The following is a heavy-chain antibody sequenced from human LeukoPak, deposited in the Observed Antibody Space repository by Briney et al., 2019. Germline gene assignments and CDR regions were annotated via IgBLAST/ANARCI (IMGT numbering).Heavy chain of an antibody. CDR2: ISYDGSNK. D-gene: IGHD4-17*01. V-gene: IGHV3-30*18. Sequence: GGSLRLSCAASGLRFSDYYVSWIRQAPGKGLEWVAVISYDGSNKYYADSVKGRFTISRDNSKNTLYLQMNSLRAEDTAVYYCAKCSGGYTVTTHIDYWGQGTLVAVSS. J-gene: IGHJ4*02. CDR1: GLRFSDYY. CDR3: AKCSGGYTVTTHIDY.